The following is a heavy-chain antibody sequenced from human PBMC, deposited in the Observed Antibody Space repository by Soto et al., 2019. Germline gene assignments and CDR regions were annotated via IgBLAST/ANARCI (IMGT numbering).Heavy chain of an antibody. D-gene: IGHD3-3*01. J-gene: IGHJ6*02. CDR2: INHSGST. CDR3: ARGGVGYDFWSGYYPHGYYYYGMDV. CDR1: GGSFSGYY. V-gene: IGHV4-34*01. Sequence: SETLSLTCAVYGGSFSGYYWSWIRQPPGKGLEWIGEINHSGSTNYNPSLKSRVTISVDTSKNQFSLKLSSVTAADTAVYYCARGGVGYDFWSGYYPHGYYYYGMDVWGQGTTVTVSS.